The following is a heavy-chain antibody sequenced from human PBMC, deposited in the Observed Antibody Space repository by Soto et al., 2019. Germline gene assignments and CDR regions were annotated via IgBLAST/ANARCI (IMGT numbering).Heavy chain of an antibody. CDR2: IWSDGSNK. CDR3: AGDRGAAAFDI. J-gene: IGHJ3*02. D-gene: IGHD3-16*01. Sequence: PGGSLRLSCVASGFAFSSYGMHWVRQAPGKGLEWVAFIWSDGSNKLYADSVNGRFTISRDNFRTTLYLQMNILTVEAAVIYYWAGDRGAAAFDIWGQETIVTVS. V-gene: IGHV3-33*01. CDR1: GFAFSSYG.